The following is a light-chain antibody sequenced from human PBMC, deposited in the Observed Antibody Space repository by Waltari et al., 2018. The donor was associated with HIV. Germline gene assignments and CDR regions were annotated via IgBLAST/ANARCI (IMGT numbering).Light chain of an antibody. CDR3: AAWGDSLSNVV. CDR2: WNN. J-gene: IGLJ2*01. V-gene: IGLV1-47*01. CDR1: SSYIVSHY. Sequence: QSVLTRPPSASGTPGQQVPLSCYGRSSYIVSHYVYWSQPLPGTAPKLLINWNNQRPSGVPDRFSGSKSGSSASLAISGLRSEDEANDYCAAWGDSLSNVVFGGGTKLTVL.